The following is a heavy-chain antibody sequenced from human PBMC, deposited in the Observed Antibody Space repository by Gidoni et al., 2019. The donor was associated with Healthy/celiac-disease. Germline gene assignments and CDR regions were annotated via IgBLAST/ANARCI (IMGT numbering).Heavy chain of an antibody. Sequence: QVQLQESGPGLVKPSETLSLTCTVPGGSISRYYWSWIRQPPGKGLEWIGYIYYSGSTNYNPSLKSRVTISVDTSKNQFSLKLSSVTAADTAVYYCAREDYRQWIAYWGQGTLVTVSS. CDR1: GGSISRYY. J-gene: IGHJ4*02. D-gene: IGHD4-4*01. CDR2: IYYSGST. V-gene: IGHV4-59*01. CDR3: AREDYRQWIAY.